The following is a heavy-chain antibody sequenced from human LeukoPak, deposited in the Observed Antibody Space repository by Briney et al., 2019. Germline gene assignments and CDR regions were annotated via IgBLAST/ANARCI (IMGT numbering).Heavy chain of an antibody. V-gene: IGHV4-59*08. Sequence: SETLSLTCTVSGGSISSYYWSWIRQPPGKGLDWIGYVYYTGNTNYNPSLKSRVTLSVDTSKNQFSLKLSSVTAADTAVYYCARLSSSWRTYWGQGTLVTVSS. J-gene: IGHJ4*02. D-gene: IGHD6-13*01. CDR2: VYYTGNT. CDR1: GGSISSYY. CDR3: ARLSSSWRTY.